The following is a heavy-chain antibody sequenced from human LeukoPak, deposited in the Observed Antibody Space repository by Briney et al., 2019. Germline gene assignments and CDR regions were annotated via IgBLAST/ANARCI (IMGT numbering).Heavy chain of an antibody. J-gene: IGHJ4*02. D-gene: IGHD2-2*03. CDR3: TTAFGYCSSTSCSEWFDY. Sequence: GGSLRLSCAASGFTFSNAWMSWVRQAPGKGLEWVGRIKSKTDGGTTDYAAPVKGRFTISRDDSKNTLYQQMNSLKTEDTAVYYCTTAFGYCSSTSCSEWFDYWGQGTLVTVSS. CDR1: GFTFSNAW. V-gene: IGHV3-15*01. CDR2: IKSKTDGGTT.